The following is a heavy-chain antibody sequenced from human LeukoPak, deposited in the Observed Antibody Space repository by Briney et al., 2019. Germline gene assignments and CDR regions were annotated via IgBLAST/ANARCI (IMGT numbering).Heavy chain of an antibody. Sequence: SETLSLTCAVYGGSFRGYYWSWIRQPPGKGLEWIGEINHSGSTNYNPSLKSRVTISVDTSKNQFSLKLSSVTAADTAVYYCARGRVGYCSSTSCYKSWFDPWGQGTLVTVSS. J-gene: IGHJ5*02. D-gene: IGHD2-2*02. CDR3: ARGRVGYCSSTSCYKSWFDP. V-gene: IGHV4-34*01. CDR1: GGSFRGYY. CDR2: INHSGST.